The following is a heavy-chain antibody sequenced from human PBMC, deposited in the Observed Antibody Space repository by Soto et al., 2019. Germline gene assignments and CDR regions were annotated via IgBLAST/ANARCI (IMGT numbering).Heavy chain of an antibody. CDR2: IYYSGST. V-gene: IGHV4-59*08. D-gene: IGHD4-17*01. CDR3: ASRYGGTLDY. CDR1: GGSISSYY. Sequence: QVQLQESGPGLVKPSETLSLTCTVSGGSISSYYWSWIRQPPGKGLEWIGYIYYSGSTNYNPSLXGXXXIXXDTAKSQFSLKLSSVTAADTAVYYCASRYGGTLDYWGQGTLVTVSS. J-gene: IGHJ4*02.